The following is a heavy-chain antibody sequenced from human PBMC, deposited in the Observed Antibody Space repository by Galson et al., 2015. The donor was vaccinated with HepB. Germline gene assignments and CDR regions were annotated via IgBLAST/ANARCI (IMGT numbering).Heavy chain of an antibody. CDR3: AREMWNSGPVDY. CDR1: GYTFTSYG. J-gene: IGHJ4*02. CDR2: ISGYNGKT. Sequence: SVKVSCKASGYTFTSYGISWVRQAPGQGLKWMGWISGYNGKTNYEQNFQGRVTMTTDTSTSTVYMELRSLRSDDTAIYFCAREMWNSGPVDYWGQGTLVTVSS. D-gene: IGHD1/OR15-1a*01. V-gene: IGHV1-18*04.